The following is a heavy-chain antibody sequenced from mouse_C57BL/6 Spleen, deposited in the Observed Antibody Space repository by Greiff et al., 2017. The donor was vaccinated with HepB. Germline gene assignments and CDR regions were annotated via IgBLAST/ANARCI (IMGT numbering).Heavy chain of an antibody. CDR1: GFTFSDYG. V-gene: IGHV5-17*01. CDR2: ISSGSSTI. Sequence: EVKLVESGGGLVKPGGSLKLSCAASGFTFSDYGMHWVRQAPEKGLEWVAYISSGSSTIYYADTVQGRFTISRDNAKNTLFLQMTSLRSEDRAMYYCARDDYGSWFAYWGQGTLVTVSA. D-gene: IGHD2-4*01. J-gene: IGHJ3*01. CDR3: ARDDYGSWFAY.